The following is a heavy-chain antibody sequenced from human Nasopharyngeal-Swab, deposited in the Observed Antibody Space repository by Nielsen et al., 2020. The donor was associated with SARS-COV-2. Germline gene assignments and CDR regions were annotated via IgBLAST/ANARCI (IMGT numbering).Heavy chain of an antibody. V-gene: IGHV4-34*01. CDR3: ARGASIAVAGILLPDYCYYMDV. J-gene: IGHJ6*03. CDR1: GGSFSGYY. Sequence: SQTLSLTCAVYGGSFSGYYWSWIRQPPGKGLGWIGEINHSGSTNYNPSLKSRVTISVDTSKNQFSLKLSSVTAADTAVYYCARGASIAVAGILLPDYCYYMDVWGKGTTVTVSS. CDR2: INHSGST. D-gene: IGHD6-19*01.